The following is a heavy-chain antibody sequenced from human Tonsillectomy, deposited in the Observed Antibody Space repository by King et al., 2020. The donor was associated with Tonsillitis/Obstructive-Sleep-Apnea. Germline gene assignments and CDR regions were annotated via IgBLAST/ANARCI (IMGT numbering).Heavy chain of an antibody. CDR1: GYTFTSYY. CDR2: INPSGGST. D-gene: IGHD2/OR15-2a*01. J-gene: IGHJ4*02. Sequence: VQLVESGTEVKKPGASVKVSCKASGYTFTSYYMHWVRQAPGQGLEWMGIINPSGGSTNYAQKFQDRVSMTRETSTRTVDMELRSMRSEDTAVYYCERGDSTTYYYVDYWGQGTLVTVSS. V-gene: IGHV1-46*01. CDR3: ERGDSTTYYYVDY.